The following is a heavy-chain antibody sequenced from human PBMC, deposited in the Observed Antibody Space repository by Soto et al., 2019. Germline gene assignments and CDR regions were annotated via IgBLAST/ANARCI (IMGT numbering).Heavy chain of an antibody. J-gene: IGHJ4*02. CDR1: AFTVSDYY. D-gene: IGHD3-9*01. V-gene: IGHV3-11*06. CDR3: ARVGDILTGPVDY. CDR2: ISSSSSYT. Sequence: GSLRLPCPSSAFTVSDYYMSWIRQAPRKRLKGVSYISSSSSYTNYADSVKGRFTISRDNAKNSLYVQMNSLSAEDTAVYYCARVGDILTGPVDYWGQGTLVTVSS.